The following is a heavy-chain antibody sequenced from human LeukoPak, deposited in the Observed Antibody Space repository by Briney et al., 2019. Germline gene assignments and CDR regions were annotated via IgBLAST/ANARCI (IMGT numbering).Heavy chain of an antibody. V-gene: IGHV4-59*01. CDR1: GGSISSYY. Sequence: SSETLSLTCTVSGGSISSYYWSWIRQPPGKGLEWIGYIYYSGSTNYNPSLKSRVTISVDTSKNQFSLKLSSVTAADTAVYYCAREGTSGSYYKIFDYWGQGTLVTVSS. J-gene: IGHJ4*02. D-gene: IGHD3-10*01. CDR2: IYYSGST. CDR3: AREGTSGSYYKIFDY.